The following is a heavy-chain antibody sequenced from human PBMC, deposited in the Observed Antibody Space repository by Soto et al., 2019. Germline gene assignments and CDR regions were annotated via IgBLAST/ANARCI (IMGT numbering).Heavy chain of an antibody. CDR3: ARSVRGVTQRFDP. CDR2: IYYSGST. CDR1: ISSSSYY. V-gene: IGHV4-39*01. D-gene: IGHD3-10*01. J-gene: IGHJ5*02. Sequence: ISSSSYYWGWIRQPPGKGLEWIGSIYYSGSTYYNPSLKSRVTISVDTSKNQFSLKLSSVTAADTAVYYCARSVRGVTQRFDPWGQGTLVTVSS.